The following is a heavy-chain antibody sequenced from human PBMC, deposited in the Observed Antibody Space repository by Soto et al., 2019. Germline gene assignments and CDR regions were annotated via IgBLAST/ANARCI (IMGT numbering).Heavy chain of an antibody. CDR3: ARDQVWFADYNWFDP. D-gene: IGHD3-10*01. J-gene: IGHJ5*02. CDR1: GYTFTSYG. CDR2: ISASNGNT. Sequence: QVQLVQSGAEVKKPGASVKVSCKASGYTFTSYGISWVRQAPGQGLEWMGWISASNGNTNYEQKLQVRVTMTTDTSTSTPYMELRRLRSDDTAVYYCARDQVWFADYNWFDPWGQGTLFTVSS. V-gene: IGHV1-18*04.